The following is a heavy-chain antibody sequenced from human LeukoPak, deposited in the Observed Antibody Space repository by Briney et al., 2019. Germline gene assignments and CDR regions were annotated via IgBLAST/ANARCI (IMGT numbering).Heavy chain of an antibody. V-gene: IGHV1-3*02. CDR3: ARGSPRGSYFDN. Sequence: ASVKLSCKASGYTFTSYAMHWVRQAPGQRLEWMGWSNAGNGDTKYSQEFQSRVTIIRDKSASTAYMELSSLRSEDMAVYYCARGSPRGSYFDNWGQGTLVTVSS. J-gene: IGHJ4*02. CDR2: SNAGNGDT. CDR1: GYTFTSYA.